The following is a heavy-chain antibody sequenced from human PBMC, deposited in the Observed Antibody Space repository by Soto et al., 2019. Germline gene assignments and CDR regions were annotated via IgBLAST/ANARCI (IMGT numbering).Heavy chain of an antibody. D-gene: IGHD3-16*01. CDR1: GFSFITYG. J-gene: IGHJ6*03. CDR2: TWYDETNK. V-gene: IGHV3-33*01. CDR3: ARGAGNYYYYMDV. Sequence: PGGSLRLSCAASGFSFITYGMHWVLQAPGKGLEWVAVTWYDETNKYYADSVKGRFIISRDNSKNTLYLQMNSLRAEDTAVYYCARGAGNYYYYMDVWGEGTTVTVSS.